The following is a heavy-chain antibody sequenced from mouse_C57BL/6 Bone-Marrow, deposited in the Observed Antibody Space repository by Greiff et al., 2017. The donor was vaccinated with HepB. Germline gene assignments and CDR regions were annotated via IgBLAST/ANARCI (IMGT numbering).Heavy chain of an antibody. CDR3: ARYIYYYGSSYWYFDV. CDR1: GFTFTDYY. D-gene: IGHD1-1*01. V-gene: IGHV7-3*01. J-gene: IGHJ1*03. Sequence: EVQLVESGGGLVQPGGSLSLSCAASGFTFTDYYMSWVRQPPGKALEWLGFIRNKANGYTTEYSASVKGRLTISRDNSQSILYLQMNALRAEDSATYYCARYIYYYGSSYWYFDVWGTGTTVTVSS. CDR2: IRNKANGYTT.